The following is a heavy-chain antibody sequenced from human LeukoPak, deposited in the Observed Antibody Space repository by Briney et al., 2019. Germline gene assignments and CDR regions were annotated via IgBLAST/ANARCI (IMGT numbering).Heavy chain of an antibody. D-gene: IGHD1-26*01. Sequence: HPGGSLRLSCAASGFTFSSYGMHWVRQAPGKGLEWVAFIRYDGSNKYYADSVKGRFTISRDNSKNTLYLQMNSLRAEDTAVYYCAKEGGGGATTRTNDYWGQGTLVTVSS. CDR2: IRYDGSNK. CDR1: GFTFSSYG. J-gene: IGHJ4*02. CDR3: AKEGGGGATTRTNDY. V-gene: IGHV3-30*02.